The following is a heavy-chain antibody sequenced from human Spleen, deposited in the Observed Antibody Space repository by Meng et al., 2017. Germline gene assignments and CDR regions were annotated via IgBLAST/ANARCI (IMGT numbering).Heavy chain of an antibody. CDR3: ARGPTTMAHDFDY. Sequence: QVGPEQLGGGRLKPWETSPLTWLVSGGSFRDYSWSWIRQPPGKGLEWIGEINHSGSTNYNPSLESRATISVDTSQNNLSLKLSSVTAADSAVYYCARGPTTMAHDFDYWGQGTLVTVSS. V-gene: IGHV4-34*01. CDR1: GGSFRDYS. J-gene: IGHJ4*02. CDR2: INHSGST. D-gene: IGHD4-11*01.